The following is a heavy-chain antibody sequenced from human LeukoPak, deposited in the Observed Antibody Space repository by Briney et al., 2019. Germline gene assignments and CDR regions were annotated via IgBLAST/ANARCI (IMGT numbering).Heavy chain of an antibody. CDR2: ISDSGGSI. V-gene: IGHV3-23*01. J-gene: IGHJ5*02. Sequence: GGSLRLSSAASGFTFSSYAMSWVRQAPGKGLEWVSGISDSGGSIYYADSVKGRFTISRDNSKNTLYLQMNSLRADDTAVYYCAKAGDQGYWFDPWGQGTLVTVSS. CDR3: AKAGDQGYWFDP. CDR1: GFTFSSYA. D-gene: IGHD1-26*01.